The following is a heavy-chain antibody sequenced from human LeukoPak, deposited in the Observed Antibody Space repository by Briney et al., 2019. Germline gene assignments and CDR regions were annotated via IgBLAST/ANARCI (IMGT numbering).Heavy chain of an antibody. CDR3: ARDIGVPAAIRRGGWLDP. V-gene: IGHV3-11*04. CDR1: GFTFSDYY. CDR2: ISSSGSTI. J-gene: IGHJ5*02. D-gene: IGHD2-2*01. Sequence: PGGSLRLSCAASGFTFSDYYMSWIRQAPGKGLEWVSYISSSGSTIYYADSVKGRFTISRDNAKNSLYLQMNSLRAEDTAVYYCARDIGVPAAIRRGGWLDPWGQGTLVTVSS.